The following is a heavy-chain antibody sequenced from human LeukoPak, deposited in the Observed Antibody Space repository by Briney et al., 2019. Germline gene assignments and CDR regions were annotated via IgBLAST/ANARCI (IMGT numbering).Heavy chain of an antibody. CDR1: GHTFTGYY. D-gene: IGHD2-2*01. CDR2: INPNSGGT. V-gene: IGHV1-2*02. Sequence: ASVKVSCKASGHTFTGYYMHWVRQAPGQGLEWMGWINPNSGGTNYAQKFQGRVTMTRDTSISTAYMELSRLRSDDTAVYYCAREFPHRYIVVVPAAMQGWFDPWGQGTLVTVSS. CDR3: AREFPHRYIVVVPAAMQGWFDP. J-gene: IGHJ5*02.